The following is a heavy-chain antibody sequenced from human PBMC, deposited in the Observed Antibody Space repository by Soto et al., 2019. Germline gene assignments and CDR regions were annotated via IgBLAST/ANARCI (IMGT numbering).Heavy chain of an antibody. CDR1: GFTFSSSS. CDR3: ADARYSTGWYVPGAFDI. Sequence: EVQLVESGGGLVKPGGSLRLSCAASGFTFSSSSMNWVRQAPGKGLEWVSSITSGSSYIYYADSVKGRFTISRDNAKNSLYLQMNSLRAEDTAIYYCADARYSTGWYVPGAFDIWGQGTMGTVSS. CDR2: ITSGSSYI. J-gene: IGHJ3*02. D-gene: IGHD6-19*01. V-gene: IGHV3-21*01.